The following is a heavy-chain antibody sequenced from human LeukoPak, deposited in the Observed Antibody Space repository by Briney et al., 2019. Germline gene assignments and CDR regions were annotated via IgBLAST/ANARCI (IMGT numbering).Heavy chain of an antibody. CDR2: INPNGGGT. Sequence: RASVKVSCKSSGYTFTAYYIHWVRQVPGHGLEWMGWINPNGGGTNYAQKFQGRVSLARDTSISTAYMELSGLISDDTALYYCARGFRGSTFSYWGQGTLVTVSS. J-gene: IGHJ4*02. CDR3: ARGFRGSTFSY. V-gene: IGHV1-2*02. CDR1: GYTFTAYY. D-gene: IGHD2-15*01.